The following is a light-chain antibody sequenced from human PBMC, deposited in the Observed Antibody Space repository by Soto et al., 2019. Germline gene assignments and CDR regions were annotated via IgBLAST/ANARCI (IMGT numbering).Light chain of an antibody. CDR2: DVS. Sequence: DIQMTQSPSTLCASVGDRVTITCRASQSISTWLAWYQQKPGKAPKLLIYDVSSLESGVPSRFSGSGSGTEFTLSISSLQPDDLATYYCQHYNSNPWTFGQGTKVDIK. CDR1: QSISTW. J-gene: IGKJ1*01. V-gene: IGKV1-5*01. CDR3: QHYNSNPWT.